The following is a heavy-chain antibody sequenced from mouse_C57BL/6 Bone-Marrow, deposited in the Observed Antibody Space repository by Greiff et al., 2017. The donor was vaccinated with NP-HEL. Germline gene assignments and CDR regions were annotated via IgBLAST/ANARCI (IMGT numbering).Heavy chain of an antibody. CDR3: ARNYEDAMDY. Sequence: VQLQQSGPELVKPGASVKIPCKASGYTFTDYYMDWVKQSHGQSLEWIGDINPNNGGTIYNQKFKGKATLTVDKSSSTAYMELRSLTSEDTAVYYCARNYEDAMDYWGQGTSGTVSS. CDR1: GYTFTDYY. CDR2: INPNNGGT. D-gene: IGHD1-1*01. J-gene: IGHJ4*01. V-gene: IGHV1-18*01.